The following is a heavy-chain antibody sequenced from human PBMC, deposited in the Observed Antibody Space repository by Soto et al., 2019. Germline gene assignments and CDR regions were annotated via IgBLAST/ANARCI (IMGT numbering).Heavy chain of an antibody. CDR3: AKGYGGWDYYYVSC. D-gene: IGHD6-19*01. Sequence: EVQLVESGGGLVQPGRSLRLSCAASGFTFDDYAMHWVRQAPGKGLEWVSGISWNSGSIGYADSVKGRFTISRDNAKNSLYLQMNSLRAEDTALYDCAKGYGGWDYYYVSCWGQGTLVTVSS. J-gene: IGHJ4*02. CDR1: GFTFDDYA. CDR2: ISWNSGSI. V-gene: IGHV3-9*01.